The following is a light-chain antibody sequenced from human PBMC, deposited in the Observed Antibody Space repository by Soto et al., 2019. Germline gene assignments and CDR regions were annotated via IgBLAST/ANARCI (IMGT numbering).Light chain of an antibody. CDR1: QSVSSSY. CDR3: QQRQTWLQIT. CDR2: GAS. V-gene: IGKV3D-20*02. Sequence: EIVFTQSPGPLSLSPGERATLSCRASQSVSSSYLAWYQQKPGQAPRLLIYGASSRATGIPDRFSGSGSGTDFTLTISRLEPEDFAVYYCQQRQTWLQITCGQWTRLEI. J-gene: IGKJ5*01.